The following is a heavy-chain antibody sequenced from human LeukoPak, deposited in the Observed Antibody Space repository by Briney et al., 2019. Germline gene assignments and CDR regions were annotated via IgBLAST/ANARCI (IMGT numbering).Heavy chain of an antibody. D-gene: IGHD4-17*01. CDR2: VNQGGSEK. V-gene: IGHV3-7*01. Sequence: PGGSLRLSCAASGFTFSSHWMNWVRQAPGKGLEWVANVNQGGSEKNYVDSVKGRFTISRDNAKNSLYLQMNSLRAEDTAVYYCARYGDYSWVDYWGQGTLVTVSS. CDR1: GFTFSSHW. J-gene: IGHJ4*02. CDR3: ARYGDYSWVDY.